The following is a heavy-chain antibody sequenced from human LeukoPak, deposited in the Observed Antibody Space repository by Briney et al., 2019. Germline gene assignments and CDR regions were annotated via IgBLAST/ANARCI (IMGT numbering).Heavy chain of an antibody. CDR1: GFTCSNYG. Sequence: PGGSLRLSCVASGFTCSNYGMNWVRQAPGKGLEWVSGIIGSGGTIYYADSVKGRFTISRDNAKNSLYLQMNSLRAEDTAVYYCIVLAVAGTLGFDYWGQGTLVTVSS. V-gene: IGHV3-48*01. D-gene: IGHD6-19*01. J-gene: IGHJ4*02. CDR2: IIGSGGTI. CDR3: IVLAVAGTLGFDY.